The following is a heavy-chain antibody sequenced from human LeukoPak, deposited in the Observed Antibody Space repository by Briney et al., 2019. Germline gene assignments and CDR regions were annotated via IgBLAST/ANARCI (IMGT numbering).Heavy chain of an antibody. J-gene: IGHJ6*02. V-gene: IGHV3-74*01. CDR1: GFTFSSYW. CDR2: IKSDGSST. Sequence: GGSLRLSCSASGFTFSSYWMHWVRQAPGKGLVWVSRIKSDGSSTSYADSVKGRFTISRDNAKNMVYLQMNSLRAEDTAVYYCARDDRPNSMDVWGQGTTVTVSS. D-gene: IGHD4-23*01. CDR3: ARDDRPNSMDV.